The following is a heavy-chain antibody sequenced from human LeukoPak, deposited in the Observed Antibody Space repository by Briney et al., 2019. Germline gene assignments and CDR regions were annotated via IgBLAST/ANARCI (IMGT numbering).Heavy chain of an antibody. CDR1: GYTFTSYD. D-gene: IGHD3-10*01. J-gene: IGHJ4*02. CDR2: MNPNSGNT. Sequence: GASVKVSCKASGYTFTSYDINWLRQATGQGLEWMGWMNPNSGNTGYAQKFQGRVTITRNTSISTAYMELSSLGSEDTAVYYCARAKLWFGELLSDWGQGTLVTVSS. V-gene: IGHV1-8*03. CDR3: ARAKLWFGELLSD.